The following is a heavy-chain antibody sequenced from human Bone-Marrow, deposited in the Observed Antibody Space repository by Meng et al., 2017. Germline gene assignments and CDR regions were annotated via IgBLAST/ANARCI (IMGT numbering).Heavy chain of an antibody. D-gene: IGHD5-12*01. CDR2: INPNSGGT. CDR1: GYTFTGYY. V-gene: IGHV1-2*02. CDR3: ARGHRDIYRTDDSADAFDI. Sequence: ASVKVSCKASGYTFTGYYMHWVRQAPGQGLEWMGWINPNSGGTNYAQKFQGRVTMTRDTSISTAYMELSRLRSDDTAVFYCARGHRDIYRTDDSADAFDIWGQGTMVTVSS. J-gene: IGHJ3*02.